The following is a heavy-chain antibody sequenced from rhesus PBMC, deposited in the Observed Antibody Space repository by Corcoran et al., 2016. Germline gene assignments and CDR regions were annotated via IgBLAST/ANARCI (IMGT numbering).Heavy chain of an antibody. CDR3: ASPFTAAGGY. D-gene: IGHD6-25*01. J-gene: IGHJ4*01. CDR2: ISGSSGST. Sequence: QVQLQESGPGLVKPSETLSLTCAVSGYSISSGYYWGWIRQPPGKGLEYIGYISGSSGSTYYNPSLSSIFTFSKDASKNQYSLKLSSVTAADTAVYYCASPFTAAGGYWGQGVLVTVSS. CDR1: GYSISSGYY. V-gene: IGHV4-99*01.